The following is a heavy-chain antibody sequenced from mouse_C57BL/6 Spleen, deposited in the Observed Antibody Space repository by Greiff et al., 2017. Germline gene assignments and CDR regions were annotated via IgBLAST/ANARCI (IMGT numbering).Heavy chain of an antibody. Sequence: QVQLQQSGPELVKPGASVKISCKASGYAFSSSWMNWVKQRPGKGLEWIGRIYPGDGDTNYNGKFKGKATLTADKSSSTAYMQLSSLPSEDSAVYICERRRGSSLYYFDYGGQGTTLTVSS. J-gene: IGHJ2*01. D-gene: IGHD1-1*01. CDR1: GYAFSSSW. CDR2: IYPGDGDT. CDR3: ERRRGSSLYYFDY. V-gene: IGHV1-82*01.